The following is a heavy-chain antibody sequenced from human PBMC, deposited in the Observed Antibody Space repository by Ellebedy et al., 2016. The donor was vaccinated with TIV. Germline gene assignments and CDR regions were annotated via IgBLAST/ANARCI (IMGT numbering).Heavy chain of an antibody. CDR3: ARGRYCSSTSCYPYNWFDP. D-gene: IGHD2-2*01. CDR1: GGSISSYY. Sequence: MPSETLSLTCTVSGGSISSYYWSWIRQSPGKGLEWIGYIYYTGSTNYNPSLKSRVTISVDTSKNQFSLKLSSVTAADTAVYYCARGRYCSSTSCYPYNWFDPWGQGTLVTVSS. CDR2: IYYTGST. V-gene: IGHV4-59*01. J-gene: IGHJ5*02.